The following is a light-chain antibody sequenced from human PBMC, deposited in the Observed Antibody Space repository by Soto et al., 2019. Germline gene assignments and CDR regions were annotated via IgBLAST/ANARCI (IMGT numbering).Light chain of an antibody. J-gene: IGKJ1*01. Sequence: EIVLTQSPATLSVSPGERVTLSCRASQSVGTNLAWYQQKPGQAPRLLIHGASTRATGIPARFSGSGSGTEFTLTISSLQSEDFAVYYCQQYDNWPPWTFGQGAKVEIQ. CDR2: GAS. V-gene: IGKV3-15*01. CDR3: QQYDNWPPWT. CDR1: QSVGTN.